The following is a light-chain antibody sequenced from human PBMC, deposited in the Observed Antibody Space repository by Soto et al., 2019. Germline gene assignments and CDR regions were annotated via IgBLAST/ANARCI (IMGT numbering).Light chain of an antibody. J-gene: IGKJ1*01. CDR3: QQYGDSPWT. V-gene: IGKV3-20*01. CDR1: QSVGSTY. CDR2: GAS. Sequence: EILLSQSLGTLSLSPGERATVSCRARQSVGSTYLAWYQQKPGQAPRLLIYGASSRAAGIPDRFSGSGSGTDFTLTISRLEPEDVAMYYCQQYGDSPWTFGQGSKADI.